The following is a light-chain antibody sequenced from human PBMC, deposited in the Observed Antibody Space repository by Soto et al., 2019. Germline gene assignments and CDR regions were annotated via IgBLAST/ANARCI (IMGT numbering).Light chain of an antibody. CDR1: SSDVGGYNY. J-gene: IGLJ2*01. V-gene: IGLV2-14*01. CDR2: DVS. CDR3: SSYTSSGTWL. Sequence: QSALTQPASVSGSPGQSITISCTGTSSDVGGYNYVSWYQQHPGKAPKLMIYDVSNRPSGVSNPFSGSKSGNTASLTISGLQAEDEADYYCSSYTSSGTWLFGGGTKLTVL.